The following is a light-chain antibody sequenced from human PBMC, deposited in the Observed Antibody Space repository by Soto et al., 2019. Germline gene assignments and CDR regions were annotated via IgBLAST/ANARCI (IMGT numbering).Light chain of an antibody. V-gene: IGLV2-14*03. Sequence: QAVVTQPASVSESPGQSITISCTGSSSDVAAHNFVSWYQHHPDKAPKLIIYDVTNRPSGVSNRFSGSKSGTTASLTISGLQAEDEADYYCSSYTTSNTVVFGGGTKLTVL. CDR1: SSDVAAHNF. CDR3: SSYTTSNTVV. CDR2: DVT. J-gene: IGLJ2*01.